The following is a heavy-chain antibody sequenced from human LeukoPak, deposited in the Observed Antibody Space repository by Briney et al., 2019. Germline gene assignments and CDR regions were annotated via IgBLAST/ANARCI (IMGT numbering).Heavy chain of an antibody. D-gene: IGHD3-10*01. V-gene: IGHV4-38-2*02. CDR1: GYSISSGYY. CDR3: AKSNGYGLVDI. J-gene: IGHJ3*02. Sequence: PSETLSLTCTVSGYSISSGYYWGWIRQPPGQGLEWIGYIFYSGSTYYSPSLRSRVTISLDTSRNQFSLKLNSVTAADTAVYYCAKSNGYGLVDIWGQGTMVTVSS. CDR2: IFYSGST.